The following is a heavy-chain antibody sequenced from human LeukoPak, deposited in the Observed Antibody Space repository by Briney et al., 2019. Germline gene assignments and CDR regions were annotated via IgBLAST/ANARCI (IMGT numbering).Heavy chain of an antibody. J-gene: IGHJ4*02. Sequence: ASVKVSCKASGYTFTGYYMHWVRQAPGQGLEWMGWINPHSGGTNYAQKFQGRVTMTRDTSISTAYMELSRLRSDDTAVYYCARVFRLELEETETFDYWGQGTLVTVSS. CDR1: GYTFTGYY. D-gene: IGHD1-7*01. CDR2: INPHSGGT. CDR3: ARVFRLELEETETFDY. V-gene: IGHV1-2*02.